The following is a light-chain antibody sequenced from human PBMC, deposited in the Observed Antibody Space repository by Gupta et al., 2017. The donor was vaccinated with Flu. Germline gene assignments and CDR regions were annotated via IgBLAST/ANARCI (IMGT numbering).Light chain of an antibody. Sequence: DIQMTQSPSSLSASVGDRVTITCQANQDITNCLNWYKQKPGRAPKLLINDASNWETGVSSRFSGSGYGKHXPFTISXRQQEDIASYYCHQDGHLPPVSFGXGTKVDIK. CDR1: QDITNC. CDR2: DAS. V-gene: IGKV1-33*01. J-gene: IGKJ4*01. CDR3: HQDGHLPPVS.